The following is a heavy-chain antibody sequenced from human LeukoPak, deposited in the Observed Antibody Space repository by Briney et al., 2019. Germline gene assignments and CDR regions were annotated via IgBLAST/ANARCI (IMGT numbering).Heavy chain of an antibody. CDR2: IKPDGSGP. Sequence: GGSLRLSCEASGFSFSSYWMTWVRQAPGKGLEWVANIKPDGSGPYYVDSVRGRFTISRDNTKNSLYLHMSSLRAEDTAVYYCARDVTYHGGDWFDPWGQGTLVTVSS. D-gene: IGHD4-23*01. CDR3: ARDVTYHGGDWFDP. J-gene: IGHJ5*02. CDR1: GFSFSSYW. V-gene: IGHV3-7*01.